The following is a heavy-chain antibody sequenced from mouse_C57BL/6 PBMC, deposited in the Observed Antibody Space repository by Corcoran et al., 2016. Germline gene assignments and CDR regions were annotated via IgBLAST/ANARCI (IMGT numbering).Heavy chain of an antibody. D-gene: IGHD2-3*01. CDR3: ARGYDGYAFDY. CDR2: IYPGDGDT. CDR1: GYAFSSYW. Sequence: QVQLQQSGAELVKPGASVKISCKASGYAFSSYWMNWVKQRPGKGLEWIGQIYPGDGDTNYNGKFKGKATLTADKSSSTAYMQLSSLTSEDSAVYFCARGYDGYAFDYCGQGTTLTVSS. V-gene: IGHV1-80*01. J-gene: IGHJ2*01.